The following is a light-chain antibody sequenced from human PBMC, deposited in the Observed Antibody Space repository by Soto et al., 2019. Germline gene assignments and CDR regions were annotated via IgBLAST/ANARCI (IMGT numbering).Light chain of an antibody. J-gene: IGKJ4*01. Sequence: DIQMTQSPSSLSASVGDRVTITCRASQDISNSLAWYQQKPGKVPKVLIYATSILQSGVPARFSGSGSGTDFALTISSLQHEDVATYYCQNYNSVPLTFGGGTKVEI. V-gene: IGKV1-27*01. CDR1: QDISNS. CDR2: ATS. CDR3: QNYNSVPLT.